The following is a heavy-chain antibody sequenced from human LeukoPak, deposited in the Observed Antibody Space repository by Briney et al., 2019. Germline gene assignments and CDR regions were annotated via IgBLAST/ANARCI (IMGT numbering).Heavy chain of an antibody. V-gene: IGHV3-21*01. CDR3: ARVLGPSYYYGSGTNQNDY. J-gene: IGHJ4*02. CDR2: ISSSSSYI. D-gene: IGHD3-10*01. Sequence: PGGSLRLSCAASGFTFSSYIMNWVRQAPGKGLEWVSSISSSSSYIYYADSVKGRFTISRDNAKNSLYLQMNSLRAEDTAVYYCARVLGPSYYYGSGTNQNDYWGQGTLVTVSS. CDR1: GFTFSSYI.